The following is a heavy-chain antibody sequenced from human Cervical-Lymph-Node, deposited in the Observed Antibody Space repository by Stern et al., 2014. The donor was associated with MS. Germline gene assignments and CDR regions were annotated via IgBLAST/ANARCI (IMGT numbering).Heavy chain of an antibody. CDR1: GGSISSYY. CDR3: ARVGYYDYVWGSYPVFDY. CDR2: VYYSGST. Sequence: VQLEESGPGLVKPSETLSLTWTVSGGSISSYYWSWIRKPPGQGLEWIGSVYYSGSTNYNPSLKSRVTISVDTSKNQFSLKLSSVTAADTAVYYCARVGYYDYVWGSYPVFDYWGQGTLVTVSS. V-gene: IGHV4-59*01. J-gene: IGHJ4*02. D-gene: IGHD3-16*02.